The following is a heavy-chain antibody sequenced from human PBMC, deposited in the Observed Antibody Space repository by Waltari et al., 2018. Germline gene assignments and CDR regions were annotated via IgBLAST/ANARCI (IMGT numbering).Heavy chain of an antibody. CDR1: GGSFSGYY. D-gene: IGHD3-10*01. CDR2: INHSGST. V-gene: IGHV4-34*01. J-gene: IGHJ6*02. CDR3: AGQITMVRGVISVYYYYGMDV. Sequence: QVQLQQWGAGLLKPSETLSLTCAVYGGSFSGYYWSWIRQPPGKGLGWNGEINHSGSTNYNPSLKSRVTISVDTSKNQFSLKLSSVTAADTAVYYCAGQITMVRGVISVYYYYGMDVWGQGTTVTVSS.